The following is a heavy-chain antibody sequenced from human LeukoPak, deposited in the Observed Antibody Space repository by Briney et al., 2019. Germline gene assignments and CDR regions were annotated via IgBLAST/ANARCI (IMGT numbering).Heavy chain of an antibody. D-gene: IGHD3-10*01. V-gene: IGHV4-31*03. CDR1: GGAIGSHGFY. Sequence: KPSETLSLTCTASGGAIGSHGFYWSWIRQHPGKGLECIGYSDYRGTTYYRPSLKGRVTISVDTSENQFSLELSSVTAADTAMYYCARARGLGEVFFDYWGQGTLVTVSS. CDR3: ARARGLGEVFFDY. CDR2: SDYRGTT. J-gene: IGHJ4*02.